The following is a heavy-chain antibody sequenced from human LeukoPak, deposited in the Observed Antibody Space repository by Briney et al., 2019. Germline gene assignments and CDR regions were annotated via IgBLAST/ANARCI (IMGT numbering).Heavy chain of an antibody. J-gene: IGHJ4*02. CDR2: IYASGST. Sequence: SETLSLTCTVSGGSISSYYWSWIRQPAGGGLEWIGHIYASGSTNYNPSLKSRVTISVDKSKNQFSLKLSSVTAADTAMYYCARGGVTYCYDSRKGYFDYWGQGTLVTVSS. CDR3: ARGGVTYCYDSRKGYFDY. D-gene: IGHD3-22*01. V-gene: IGHV4-4*07. CDR1: GGSISSYY.